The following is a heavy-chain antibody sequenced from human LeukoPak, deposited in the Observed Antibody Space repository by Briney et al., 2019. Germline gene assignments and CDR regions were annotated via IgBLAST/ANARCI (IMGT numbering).Heavy chain of an antibody. CDR3: ARATVTTLDY. V-gene: IGHV3-33*08. Sequence: GGSLRLSCAASGFTFSSYAMSWVRQAPGKGLEWVAVIWYDGSNKYYADSVKGRFTISRDNSKNTLYLQMNSLRAEDTAVYYCARATVTTLDYWGQGTLVTVSS. D-gene: IGHD4-17*01. CDR1: GFTFSSYA. J-gene: IGHJ4*02. CDR2: IWYDGSNK.